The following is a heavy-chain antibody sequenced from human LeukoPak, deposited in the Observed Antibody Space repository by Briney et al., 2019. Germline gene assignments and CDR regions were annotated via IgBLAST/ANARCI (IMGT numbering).Heavy chain of an antibody. J-gene: IGHJ6*04. D-gene: IGHD4-17*01. V-gene: IGHV3-21*01. CDR1: GFTFSSYS. CDR3: ARDQYGDYAMDV. Sequence: GGSLRLSCAASGFTFSSYSMNWVRQAPGEGLEWVSSISVSNNYIYYADSVKGRFTISRDTAKNSLYLQMDSLRAEDTAVYYCARDQYGDYAMDVWGKGTTVTVSS. CDR2: ISVSNNYI.